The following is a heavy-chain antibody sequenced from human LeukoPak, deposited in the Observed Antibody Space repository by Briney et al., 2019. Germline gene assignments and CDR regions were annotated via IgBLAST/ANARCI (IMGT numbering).Heavy chain of an antibody. V-gene: IGHV3-23*01. D-gene: IGHD2-15*01. CDR1: GFTFSSYA. J-gene: IGHJ4*02. Sequence: GGSLRLSCAASGFTFSSYAMNWVRQAPGKGLECISTISDDSSFTYYADSVKGRSAISRDDSKNTLYLQMNNLKVEDTAVYYCAKGRCSGVGCDSFHSWGQGALVTVSS. CDR3: AKGRCSGVGCDSFHS. CDR2: ISDDSSFT.